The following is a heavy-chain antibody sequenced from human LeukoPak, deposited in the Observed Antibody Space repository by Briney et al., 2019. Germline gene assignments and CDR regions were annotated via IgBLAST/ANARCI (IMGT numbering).Heavy chain of an antibody. CDR3: ARGYYYGSGYEIAYDY. CDR2: MNPNSGNT. J-gene: IGHJ4*02. D-gene: IGHD3-10*01. Sequence: ASVKVSCKASGYTFTSYDINWVRQATGQGLEWMGWMNPNSGNTGYAQKFQGRVTMTRSTSISTAYMELSSLRSEDTAVYYCARGYYYGSGYEIAYDYWGQGTLVAVSS. CDR1: GYTFTSYD. V-gene: IGHV1-8*01.